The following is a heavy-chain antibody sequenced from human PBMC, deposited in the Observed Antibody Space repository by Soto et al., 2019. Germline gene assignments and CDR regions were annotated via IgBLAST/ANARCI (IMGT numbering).Heavy chain of an antibody. CDR1: GGSFSGYY. CDR2: INHSGST. D-gene: IGHD2-2*01. J-gene: IGHJ5*02. CDR3: ARNYCSSTSCYNWFDP. Sequence: SETLSLTCAVYGGSFSGYYWSWIRQPPGRGLEWIGEINHSGSTNYNPSLKSRVTISVDTSKNQLSLKLSSVTAADTAVYYCARNYCSSTSCYNWFDPWGQGTLVTVSS. V-gene: IGHV4-34*01.